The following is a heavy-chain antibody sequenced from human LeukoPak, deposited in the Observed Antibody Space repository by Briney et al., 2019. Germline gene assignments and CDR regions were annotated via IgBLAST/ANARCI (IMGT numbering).Heavy chain of an antibody. Sequence: GGSLRLSCAASGFTFRGYSMNWVRLAPGKGLEWVSHISSGSSTIFYADSVKGRFTISRDNAKNLLYLQMNSLRAEDTAIYYCARGQLTDPRIDYWGRGTLVTVSS. CDR1: GFTFRGYS. D-gene: IGHD1-1*01. V-gene: IGHV3-48*04. CDR2: ISSGSSTI. J-gene: IGHJ4*02. CDR3: ARGQLTDPRIDY.